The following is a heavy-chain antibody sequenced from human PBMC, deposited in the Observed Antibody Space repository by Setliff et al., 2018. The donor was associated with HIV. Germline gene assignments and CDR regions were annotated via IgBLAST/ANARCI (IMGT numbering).Heavy chain of an antibody. D-gene: IGHD3-10*01. J-gene: IGHJ4*02. CDR3: ARHFPSISLFFGDPGPFDR. Sequence: SETLSLTCTVSGGSISSSSYYWGWIRQPPGKGLEWIGSIFNDGRAYYNPSLKSRVTIPMDTSTNQFSLKLTSVTAADTAVYFCARHFPSISLFFGDPGPFDRWGQGALVTVSS. CDR1: GGSISSSSYY. V-gene: IGHV4-39*01. CDR2: IFNDGRA.